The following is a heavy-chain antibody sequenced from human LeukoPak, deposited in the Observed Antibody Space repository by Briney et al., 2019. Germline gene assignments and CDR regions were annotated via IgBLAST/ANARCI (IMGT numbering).Heavy chain of an antibody. CDR3: ARDLTGSSGWYRAYYYYYYMDV. Sequence: KSSETLSLTCTVSGYSISSGYYWGWIRQPPGKGLEWIGSIYHSGSTYYNPSLKSRVTISVDTSKNQFSLKLSSVTAADTAVYYCARDLTGSSGWYRAYYYYYYMDVWGKGTTVTVSS. J-gene: IGHJ6*03. CDR2: IYHSGST. V-gene: IGHV4-38-2*02. CDR1: GYSISSGYY. D-gene: IGHD6-19*01.